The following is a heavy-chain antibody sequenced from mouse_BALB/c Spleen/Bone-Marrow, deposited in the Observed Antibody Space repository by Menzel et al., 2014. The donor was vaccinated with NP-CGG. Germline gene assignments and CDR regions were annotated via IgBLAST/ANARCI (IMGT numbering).Heavy chain of an antibody. CDR2: INPYNGDT. Sequence: VQLKQSGPELVKPGASVKISCKASGYSFTGYSMNWVKQSHGKSLEWIGRINPYNGDTFYNQKFKGKATLTVDKSSSTAHMELLSLTSEDSAVYYCGRSGYYGSSYFDVWGAGTTVTVSS. D-gene: IGHD1-1*01. J-gene: IGHJ1*01. V-gene: IGHV1-37*01. CDR1: GYSFTGYS. CDR3: GRSGYYGSSYFDV.